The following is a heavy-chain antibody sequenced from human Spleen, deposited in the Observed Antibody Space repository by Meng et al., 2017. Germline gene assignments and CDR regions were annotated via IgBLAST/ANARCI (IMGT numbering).Heavy chain of an antibody. D-gene: IGHD5-18*01. CDR3: ARGGLRVVDTAMVFDY. CDR1: GGSFSGYY. CDR2: INHSGST. V-gene: IGHV4-34*01. Sequence: QVQLQQWGAGLLKPSETLSPTCAVYGGSFSGYYWSWIRQPPGKGLEWIGEINHSGSTNYNPSLKSRVTISVDTSKNQFSLKLSSVTAADTAVYYCARGGLRVVDTAMVFDYWGQGTLVTVSS. J-gene: IGHJ4*02.